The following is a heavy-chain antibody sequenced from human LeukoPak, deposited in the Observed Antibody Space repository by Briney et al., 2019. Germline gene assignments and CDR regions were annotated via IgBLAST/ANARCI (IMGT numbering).Heavy chain of an antibody. Sequence: PSETLSLTCAVYGGSFSGYYWSWIRQPPGKGLEWIGEINHSGSTNYNPSLKSRVTISVVTSKNQFSLKLSSVTAADTAVYYCARGRAGGRKAFDIWGQGTMVTVSS. J-gene: IGHJ3*02. V-gene: IGHV4-34*01. CDR1: GGSFSGYY. CDR2: INHSGST. D-gene: IGHD1-26*01. CDR3: ARGRAGGRKAFDI.